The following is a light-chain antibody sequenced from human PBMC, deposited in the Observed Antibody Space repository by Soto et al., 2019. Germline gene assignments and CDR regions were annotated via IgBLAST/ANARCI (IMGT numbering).Light chain of an antibody. CDR1: QSLTSNS. Sequence: EIVLTQSPGTLSLSPGERGTLSCRASQSLTSNSLAWYQKRPGQAPRLLVYGASTRVTDIPDRFSGSGSGTDFTLTINGLEPDDFAVSYCQQYCDSPPSTFGQGTKVEV. CDR3: QQYCDSPPST. V-gene: IGKV3-20*01. J-gene: IGKJ1*01. CDR2: GAS.